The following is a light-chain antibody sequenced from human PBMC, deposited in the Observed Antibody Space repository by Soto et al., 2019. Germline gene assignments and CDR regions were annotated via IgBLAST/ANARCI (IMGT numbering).Light chain of an antibody. CDR2: EVT. CDR3: SSYTSTSILV. V-gene: IGLV2-14*01. Sequence: QSALTQPASVSGSPGQSITISCTGTSSDVGGYNYVSWYQQHPGKAPKLMIYEVTNRPSGVSNRFSAPKSGNTASLTISGLQAEDEADYYCSSYTSTSILVFGTGTKVTVL. J-gene: IGLJ1*01. CDR1: SSDVGGYNY.